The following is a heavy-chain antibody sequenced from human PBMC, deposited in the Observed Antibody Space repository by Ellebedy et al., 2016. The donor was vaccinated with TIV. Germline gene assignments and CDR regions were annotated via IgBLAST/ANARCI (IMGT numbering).Heavy chain of an antibody. CDR3: ARESVRYFDWDF. J-gene: IGHJ4*02. CDR2: IKQDGSEK. Sequence: GESLKISCAASGFTFNRYWMSWVRQAPGKGLEWVANIKQDGSEKYYADSVKGRFSISRDNVQDSLYLQMNSLRAEDTAVYYCARESVRYFDWDFWGQGTLVTVSS. CDR1: GFTFNRYW. D-gene: IGHD3-9*01. V-gene: IGHV3-7*01.